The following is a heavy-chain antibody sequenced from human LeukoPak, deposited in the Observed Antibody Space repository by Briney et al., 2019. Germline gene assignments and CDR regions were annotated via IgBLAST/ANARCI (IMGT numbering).Heavy chain of an antibody. Sequence: GSLRLSCAAAGFTFSSYAMHWVRQAPGKGLEWVAVISYDGSNKYYADSVKGRFTISRDNSKNTLYLQMNSLRAEDTAVYYCARGPIPYCGGDCLDAPTGAFDIWGQGTMVTVSS. CDR1: GFTFSSYA. J-gene: IGHJ3*02. CDR2: ISYDGSNK. CDR3: ARGPIPYCGGDCLDAPTGAFDI. V-gene: IGHV3-30-3*01. D-gene: IGHD2-21*02.